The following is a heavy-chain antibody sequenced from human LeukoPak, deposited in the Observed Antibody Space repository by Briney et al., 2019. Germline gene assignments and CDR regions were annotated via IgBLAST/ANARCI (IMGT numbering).Heavy chain of an antibody. V-gene: IGHV1-24*01. CDR2: FDPEDDET. Sequence: ASVKVSCKVSGYTLTELSMHWVRQAPGKGLEWMGGFDPEDDETIYAQNFQGRVTMTEDTSTDTACMELSSLRSEDTAVYYCATVGVGTWHQLVNDAFDIWGQGTMVTVSS. CDR1: GYTLTELS. CDR3: ATVGVGTWHQLVNDAFDI. D-gene: IGHD6-13*01. J-gene: IGHJ3*02.